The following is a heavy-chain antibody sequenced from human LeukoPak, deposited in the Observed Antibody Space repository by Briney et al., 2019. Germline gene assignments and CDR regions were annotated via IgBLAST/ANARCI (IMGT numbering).Heavy chain of an antibody. CDR2: ISGSGGST. Sequence: PGGSLRLSCAASGFTFSSNGMSWVRQAPGKGLEWVSAISGSGGSTYYADSVKGRFTISRDNSKNTLYLQMNSLRAEDTAVYYCAKGALVTMVRGGPYYYMDVWGKGTTVTISS. V-gene: IGHV3-23*01. CDR3: AKGALVTMVRGGPYYYMDV. D-gene: IGHD3-10*01. J-gene: IGHJ6*03. CDR1: GFTFSSNG.